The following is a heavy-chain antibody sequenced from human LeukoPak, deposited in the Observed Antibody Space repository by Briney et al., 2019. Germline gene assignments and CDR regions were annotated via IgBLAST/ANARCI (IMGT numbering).Heavy chain of an antibody. CDR1: GGSISSYY. J-gene: IGHJ3*02. D-gene: IGHD3-22*01. V-gene: IGHV4-4*07. CDR3: ARSFDYYDSSGPGYAFDI. CDR2: IYNTGST. Sequence: SETLSLTCSVSGGSISSYYWSWIRQPAGKGLEWIGRIYNTGSTNYNPSLKSRVTMSVDTSKNQFSLKLSSVTAADTAVYYCARSFDYYDSSGPGYAFDIWGQGTMVTVSS.